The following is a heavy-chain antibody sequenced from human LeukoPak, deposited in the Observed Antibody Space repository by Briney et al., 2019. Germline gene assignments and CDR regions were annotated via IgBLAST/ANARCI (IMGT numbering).Heavy chain of an antibody. D-gene: IGHD4-11*01. Sequence: SETLSLTCTVSGGSISSSSYYWGWIRQPAGKGLEWIGRIYTSGSTNYNPSLKSRVTMSVDTSKNQFSLKLSSVTAADTAVYYCARDLPFSNRHLGPYRVWGQGTMVTVSS. V-gene: IGHV4-61*02. J-gene: IGHJ3*01. CDR1: GGSISSSSYY. CDR2: IYTSGST. CDR3: ARDLPFSNRHLGPYRV.